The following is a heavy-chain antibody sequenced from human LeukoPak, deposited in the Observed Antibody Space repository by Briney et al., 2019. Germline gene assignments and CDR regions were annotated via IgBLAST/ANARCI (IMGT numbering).Heavy chain of an antibody. CDR2: ISSTSSAI. CDR3: ARVIGSYGDSAY. Sequence: GGPLRFSGEASGFTFSSYGINWVRQAPGKGLEWVSYISSTSSAIYYADSVKGRFTISRDNAKNSLYLQMNSLRAEDTAVYYCARVIGSYGDSAYWGQGTLVTVSS. CDR1: GFTFSSYG. J-gene: IGHJ4*02. D-gene: IGHD1-26*01. V-gene: IGHV3-48*04.